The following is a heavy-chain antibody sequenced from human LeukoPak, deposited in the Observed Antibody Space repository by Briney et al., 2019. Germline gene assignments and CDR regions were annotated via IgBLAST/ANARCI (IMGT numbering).Heavy chain of an antibody. CDR3: AKFLPTHIVVANYYFDY. V-gene: IGHV3-23*01. CDR2: ISGSGGST. D-gene: IGHD2-21*01. CDR1: GFTFSSYA. Sequence: GGSLRLSCAASGFTFSSYAMSWVRQAPRKGLEWVSAISGSGGSTYYADSVKGRFTISRDNSKNTLYLQMNSLRAEDTAVYYCAKFLPTHIVVANYYFDYWGQGTLVTVSS. J-gene: IGHJ4*02.